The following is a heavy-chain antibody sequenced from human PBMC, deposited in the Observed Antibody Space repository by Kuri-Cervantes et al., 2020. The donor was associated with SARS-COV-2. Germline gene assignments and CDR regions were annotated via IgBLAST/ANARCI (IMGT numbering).Heavy chain of an antibody. CDR2: VSGSGCNT. J-gene: IGHJ3*02. CDR3: AKVTRSGYFPCASDI. Sequence: GGSLRLSCAASGFTFSSYAMSWVRQAPGKGLEWVSAVSGSGCNTYYADSVKGRFTISRDNSKNTLYLQMSSLRAEDTAVYYCAKVTRSGYFPCASDIWGQGTMVTVSS. CDR1: GFTFSSYA. D-gene: IGHD3-22*01. V-gene: IGHV3-23*01.